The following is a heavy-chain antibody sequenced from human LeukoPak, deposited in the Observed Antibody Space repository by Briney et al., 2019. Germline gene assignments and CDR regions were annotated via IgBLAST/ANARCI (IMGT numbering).Heavy chain of an antibody. Sequence: ASVKVSCKASGYTFTSYYMHWVRQAPGQGLEWMGIINPSGGATIYAQKFQGRVTMTRDTSTSAVFMELNSLRSEDTAVYYCARVGYYYDSSGPLRYWGQGTLVTVSS. J-gene: IGHJ4*02. D-gene: IGHD3-22*01. CDR3: ARVGYYYDSSGPLRY. CDR2: INPSGGAT. CDR1: GYTFTSYY. V-gene: IGHV1-46*01.